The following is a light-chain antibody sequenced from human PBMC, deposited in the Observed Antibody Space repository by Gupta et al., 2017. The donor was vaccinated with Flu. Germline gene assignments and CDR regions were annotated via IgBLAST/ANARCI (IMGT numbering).Light chain of an antibody. V-gene: IGKV1-27*01. Sequence: GDRVTITCRASQDISSYLAWYQQKSGKVPKLLIYAASSLKSGVPSRFSASGSGTAFTLTITSLQPEDVATYYCQKYNSAPPAFGGGTKVEIK. CDR1: QDISSY. J-gene: IGKJ4*01. CDR3: QKYNSAPPA. CDR2: AAS.